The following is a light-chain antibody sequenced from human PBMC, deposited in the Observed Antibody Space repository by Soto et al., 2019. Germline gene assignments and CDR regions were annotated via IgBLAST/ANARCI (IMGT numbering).Light chain of an antibody. J-gene: IGKJ4*01. CDR2: NAS. CDR1: QSISFY. Sequence: DIQMTQSPSTLSASVGDRVTITCRASQSISFYLAWYQQRPGKAPKVLIWNASSLQRGVPSRFSGSGSGTEFTLTISSLQSEDFAVYYCQQYNNWPLTFGGGGKVDIK. CDR3: QQYNNWPLT. V-gene: IGKV1-5*01.